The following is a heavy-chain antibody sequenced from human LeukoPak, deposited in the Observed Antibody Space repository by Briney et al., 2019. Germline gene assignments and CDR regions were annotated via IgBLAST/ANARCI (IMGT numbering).Heavy chain of an antibody. CDR1: GFNVSSNY. Sequence: GGSLRLSCVASGFNVSSNYMSWVRQAPGKGLEWVSAMSSSDDGRYYAASVRGRFTISRDTSRSTLYLQMNSLRAEDAAVYYCAKAPVTSCRGAFCYPFDYWGQGTLVTVSS. J-gene: IGHJ4*02. CDR2: MSSSDDGR. V-gene: IGHV3-23*01. CDR3: AKAPVTSCRGAFCYPFDY. D-gene: IGHD2-15*01.